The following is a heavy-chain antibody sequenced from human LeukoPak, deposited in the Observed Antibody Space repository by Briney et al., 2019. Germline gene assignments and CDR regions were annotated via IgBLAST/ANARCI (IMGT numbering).Heavy chain of an antibody. Sequence: PGGSLSLSCAASGFTFSSYAMSWVRQAPRKGVEWVSAISGSGGSTYYAYSVKGRFTISRDNSKDTLYLQMNSLGAEDTAVYYCARTRNFYGDERVDYWGQGTLVTVSS. CDR2: ISGSGGST. D-gene: IGHD4-17*01. CDR1: GFTFSSYA. CDR3: ARTRNFYGDERVDY. J-gene: IGHJ4*02. V-gene: IGHV3-23*01.